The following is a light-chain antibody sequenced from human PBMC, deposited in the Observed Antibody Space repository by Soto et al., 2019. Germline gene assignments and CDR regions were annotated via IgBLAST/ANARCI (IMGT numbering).Light chain of an antibody. CDR2: DVS. J-gene: IGLJ2*01. Sequence: QSALTQPRSVSGSPGQSVTNSCTGTSGDVGGYNYVSWYQQHPGKAPKLMIYDVSKRPSGVPDRFSGSKSGNTASLTISGLQAEDEADYYCCSYAGSYIYVVFGGGTKLTVL. CDR1: SGDVGGYNY. V-gene: IGLV2-11*01. CDR3: CSYAGSYIYVV.